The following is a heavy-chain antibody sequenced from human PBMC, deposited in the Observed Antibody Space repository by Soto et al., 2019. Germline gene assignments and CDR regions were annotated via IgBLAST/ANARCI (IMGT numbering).Heavy chain of an antibody. D-gene: IGHD6-13*01. Sequence: HPGGSLRLSCAASGFTFSSYAMHWVRQAPGKGLEWVAVISYDGSNNYYADSVKGRFTISRDNSKNTLYLQMNSLRAEDTAVYYCARDQHLVRLGGYYYYYGMDVWGQGTTVTVSS. CDR2: ISYDGSNN. V-gene: IGHV3-30-3*01. CDR1: GFTFSSYA. J-gene: IGHJ6*02. CDR3: ARDQHLVRLGGYYYYYGMDV.